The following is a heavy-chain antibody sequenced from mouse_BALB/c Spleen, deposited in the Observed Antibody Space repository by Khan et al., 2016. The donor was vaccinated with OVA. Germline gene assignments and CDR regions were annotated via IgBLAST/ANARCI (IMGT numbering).Heavy chain of an antibody. J-gene: IGHJ3*01. CDR3: AKEGAYSRSDGWFAY. V-gene: IGHV1-4*01. Sequence: QVQLKQSGAELTRPGASVKMSCKASGYTFTSYTMHWVKQRPGQGLEWIGYINPVSDYTNYNQNFKDKATLTADKSSSTAYMQLRSLTSEDSAVYYCAKEGAYSRSDGWFAYWGQGTLVTVST. CDR1: GYTFTSYT. CDR2: INPVSDYT. D-gene: IGHD2-14*01.